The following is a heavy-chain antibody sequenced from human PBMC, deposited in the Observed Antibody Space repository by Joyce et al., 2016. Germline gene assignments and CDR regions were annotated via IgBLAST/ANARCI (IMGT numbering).Heavy chain of an antibody. Sequence: QLHLQESGPGLVKPSETLSLNCTVSGASILGSPYYWARIRQSTGVGLEWIGGRYYSCITYYNPSLKSRVTISVDTSKNQFSLTVTSMTAADTAVYYCARDTSPRSIDSWGQGTLVSVSS. V-gene: IGHV4-39*07. D-gene: IGHD2/OR15-2a*01. CDR2: RYYSCIT. CDR1: GASILGSPYY. J-gene: IGHJ4*02. CDR3: ARDTSPRSIDS.